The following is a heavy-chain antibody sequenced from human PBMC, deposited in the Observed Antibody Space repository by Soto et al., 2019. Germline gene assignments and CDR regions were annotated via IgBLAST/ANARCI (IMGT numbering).Heavy chain of an antibody. D-gene: IGHD3-10*01. J-gene: IGHJ4*02. V-gene: IGHV1-69*01. Sequence: QVQLVQSGAEVKKPGSSVKVSCKASGGTFSSYAISWVRQAPGQGLEWMGGIIPIFGTANYAQKFQGRVMITADESMSTADVELSSLSSEDTAVYYCARPGSDGLGSYWGNFDYWGQGSLVTFCS. CDR3: ARPGSDGLGSYWGNFDY. CDR2: IIPIFGTA. CDR1: GGTFSSYA.